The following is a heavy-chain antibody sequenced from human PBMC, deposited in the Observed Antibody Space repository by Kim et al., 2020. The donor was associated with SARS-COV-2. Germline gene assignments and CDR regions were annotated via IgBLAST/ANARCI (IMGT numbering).Heavy chain of an antibody. Sequence: GGSLRLSCAASGFTFSSYSMNWVRQAPGKGLEWVSSISSSSSYIYYADSVKGRFTISRDNAKNSLYLQMNSLRAEDTAVYYCARERHYYDSSGYYYVGFDYWGQGTLVTVSS. J-gene: IGHJ4*02. V-gene: IGHV3-21*01. CDR2: ISSSSSYI. CDR1: GFTFSSYS. CDR3: ARERHYYDSSGYYYVGFDY. D-gene: IGHD3-22*01.